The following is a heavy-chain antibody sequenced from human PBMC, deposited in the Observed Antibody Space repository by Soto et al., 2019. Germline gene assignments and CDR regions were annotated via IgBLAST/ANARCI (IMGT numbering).Heavy chain of an antibody. Sequence: PGESLKISCKGSGYSFTSYWISWVRQMPGKGLEWMGRIDPSDSYTNYSPSFQGHVTISADKSISTAYLQWSSLKASDTAMYYCARRPNRYYYDSSGYYPSYYYYGMDVWGQGTTVTVSS. CDR2: IDPSDSYT. J-gene: IGHJ6*02. CDR1: GYSFTSYW. CDR3: ARRPNRYYYDSSGYYPSYYYYGMDV. V-gene: IGHV5-10-1*01. D-gene: IGHD3-22*01.